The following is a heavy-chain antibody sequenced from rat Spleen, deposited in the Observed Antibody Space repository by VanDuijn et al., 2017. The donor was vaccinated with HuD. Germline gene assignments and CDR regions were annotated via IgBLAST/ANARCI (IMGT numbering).Heavy chain of an antibody. Sequence: EVQLVESGGGLVQPGRSMKLSCAASGFTLSDYYMAWVRQAPTKGLEWVASITNTGGSTYYPDSVKGRFTISRDNAENTVYLQMNSLKSEDTATYYCAKDHYGGYPFAYWGQGTLVTVSS. CDR2: ITNTGGST. D-gene: IGHD1-11*01. CDR1: GFTLSDYY. V-gene: IGHV5-25*01. CDR3: AKDHYGGYPFAY. J-gene: IGHJ3*01.